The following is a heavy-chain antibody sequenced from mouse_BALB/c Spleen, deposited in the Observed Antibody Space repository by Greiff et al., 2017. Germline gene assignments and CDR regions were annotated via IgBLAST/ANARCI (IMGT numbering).Heavy chain of an antibody. J-gene: IGHJ1*01. CDR1: GYTFSSYW. V-gene: IGHV1-9*01. Sequence: VQRVESGAELMKPGASVKISCKATGYTFSSYWIEWVKQRPGHGLEWIGEILPGSGSTNYNEKFKGKATFTADTSSNTAYMQLSSLTSEDSAVYYCARPYYGIYWYFDVWGAGTTVTVSS. CDR3: ARPYYGIYWYFDV. D-gene: IGHD2-10*01. CDR2: ILPGSGST.